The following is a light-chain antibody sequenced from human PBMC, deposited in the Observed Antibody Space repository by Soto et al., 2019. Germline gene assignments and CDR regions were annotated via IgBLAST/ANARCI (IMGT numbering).Light chain of an antibody. V-gene: IGKV3-11*01. CDR3: QQRHMCPIT. Sequence: EVVFTQSPVTLSLAPVERATLTCRASQSFRGLLAWYQQKPGQAPRLLIYDAYNRATGIPPRFSGSGSGTDFTLTISSLEPEDSAVYYCQQRHMCPITFGHGTRLEIK. J-gene: IGKJ5*01. CDR2: DAY. CDR1: QSFRGL.